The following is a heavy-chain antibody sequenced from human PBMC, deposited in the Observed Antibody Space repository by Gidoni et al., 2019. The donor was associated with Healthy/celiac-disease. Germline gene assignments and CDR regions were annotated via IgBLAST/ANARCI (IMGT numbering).Heavy chain of an antibody. V-gene: IGHV3-21*01. J-gene: IGHJ2*01. D-gene: IGHD3-3*01. Sequence: EVQLVESGGGLVKTGGSLRLSCADSGFTFSSYSMNWVRQAPGKGLEWVSSISSSSSYIYYADSVKGRFTISRANAKNSLYLQMNSLRAEDTAVYYCARDPLKLRFLEPLSWYFDLWGRGTLVTVSS. CDR2: ISSSSSYI. CDR3: ARDPLKLRFLEPLSWYFDL. CDR1: GFTFSSYS.